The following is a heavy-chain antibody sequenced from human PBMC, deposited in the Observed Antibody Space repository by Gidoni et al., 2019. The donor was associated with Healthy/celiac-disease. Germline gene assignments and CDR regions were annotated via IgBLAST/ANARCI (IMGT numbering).Heavy chain of an antibody. CDR1: GDPFTDDQ. D-gene: IGHD3-3*01. CDR2: TNPNSGGT. J-gene: IGHJ5*02. V-gene: IGHV1-2*04. Sequence: QVHLEQSGAEVKKPGAPGKVSCTASGDPFTDDQLHWVRQAPGQGLEWMGWTNPNSGGTNYAQKFQGWVTTTRDTSTSTAYMSLSRLRSDDTAVYYCARALVTSFGVVNGTDNWFDPWGQGTLVTVSS. CDR3: ARALVTSFGVVNGTDNWFDP.